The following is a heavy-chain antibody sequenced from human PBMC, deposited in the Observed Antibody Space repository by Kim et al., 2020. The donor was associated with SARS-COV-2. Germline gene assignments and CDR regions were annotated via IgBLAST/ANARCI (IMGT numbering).Heavy chain of an antibody. CDR3: TRGDYGDYVFDY. D-gene: IGHD4-17*01. J-gene: IGHJ4*02. Sequence: EKAASVKGRVFMSRDDSESTAYLELNSLKIEDTAVYYCTRGDYGDYVFDYWGQGTLVTVSS. V-gene: IGHV3-49*02.